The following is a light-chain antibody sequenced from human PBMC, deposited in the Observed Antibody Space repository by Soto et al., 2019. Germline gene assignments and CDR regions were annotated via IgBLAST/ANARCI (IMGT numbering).Light chain of an antibody. CDR1: QSVSSSY. CDR2: GAS. Sequence: EIVLTQSPGTLSLSPGERATLSCRASQSVSSSYLVWYQQKPGQAPRLLIYGASSRAPGIPDRFSGSGSGPEFPLTISRLEPEDFAVYYCQQYGSSSELTFGGGTKVEIK. CDR3: QQYGSSSELT. V-gene: IGKV3-20*01. J-gene: IGKJ4*01.